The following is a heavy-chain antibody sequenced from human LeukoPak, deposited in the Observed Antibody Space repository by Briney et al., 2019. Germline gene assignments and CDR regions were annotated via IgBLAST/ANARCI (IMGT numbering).Heavy chain of an antibody. Sequence: GGSLRLSCAPSGFTFSSYAMHWVRQAPGKGLEWVAVISYDGSNKYYADSVKGRFTISRDNSKNTLYLQMNSLRAEDTAVYYCARDRLSGSYYLIDYWGQGTLVTAPS. CDR1: GFTFSSYA. D-gene: IGHD1-26*01. J-gene: IGHJ4*02. V-gene: IGHV3-30*04. CDR2: ISYDGSNK. CDR3: ARDRLSGSYYLIDY.